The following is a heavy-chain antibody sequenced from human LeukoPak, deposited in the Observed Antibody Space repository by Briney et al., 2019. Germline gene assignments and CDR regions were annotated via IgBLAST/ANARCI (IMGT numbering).Heavy chain of an antibody. V-gene: IGHV4-34*01. Sequence: PSETLTLTCAVYGGSFSGYYWSWIRQPPGKGLEWIGEINHSGSTNYNPSLKSRVTISVDTSKNQFSLKLSSVTAADTAVYYCVRGPYYSDKFDYWGQGTLVTVSS. CDR1: GGSFSGYY. J-gene: IGHJ4*02. D-gene: IGHD3-22*01. CDR2: INHSGST. CDR3: VRGPYYSDKFDY.